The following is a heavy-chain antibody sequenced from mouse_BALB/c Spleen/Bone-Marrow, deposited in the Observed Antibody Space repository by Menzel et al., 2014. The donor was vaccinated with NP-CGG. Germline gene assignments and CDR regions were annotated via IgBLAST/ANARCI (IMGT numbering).Heavy chain of an antibody. CDR1: GYTFTSYV. J-gene: IGHJ3*01. Sequence: EVQLQQSGPELGKPGASVKMSCKASGYTFTSYVVHWVKQQPGQGLDWIGYVNPYNDDTKYNEKFKGKATLTSDKSSITAYMELSSLTSEDSAVYYCARGNYYVFSYWGQGTLVTVSA. CDR2: VNPYNDDT. V-gene: IGHV1-14*01. CDR3: ARGNYYVFSY. D-gene: IGHD2-1*01.